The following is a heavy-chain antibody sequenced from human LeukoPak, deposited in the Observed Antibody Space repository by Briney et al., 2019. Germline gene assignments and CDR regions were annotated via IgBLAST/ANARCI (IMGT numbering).Heavy chain of an antibody. Sequence: GASVKVSCKASGYTFTSYGISWVRQAPGQGLEWMGWISAYNGNTNYAQKLQGRVTMTTDTSTSTAYMELRSLRSDDTAVYYCARDLFYGGANLVRGVVDYWGQGTLVTVSS. CDR3: ARDLFYGGANLVRGVVDY. D-gene: IGHD3-10*01. V-gene: IGHV1-18*01. CDR2: ISAYNGNT. J-gene: IGHJ4*02. CDR1: GYTFTSYG.